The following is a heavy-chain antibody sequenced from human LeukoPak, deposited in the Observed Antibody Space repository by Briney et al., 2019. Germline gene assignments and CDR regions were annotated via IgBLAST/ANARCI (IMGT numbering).Heavy chain of an antibody. Sequence: SETLSLTCAVSGGSISSGGYSWGWIRQPPGKGLEWIGYIYHSGSTYYNPSLKSRVTISVDRSKNQFSLKLSSVTAADTAVYYCARVVIAAGDVFDIWGQGTMVTVSS. V-gene: IGHV4-30-2*01. CDR2: IYHSGST. D-gene: IGHD6-13*01. CDR3: ARVVIAAGDVFDI. CDR1: GGSISSGGYS. J-gene: IGHJ3*02.